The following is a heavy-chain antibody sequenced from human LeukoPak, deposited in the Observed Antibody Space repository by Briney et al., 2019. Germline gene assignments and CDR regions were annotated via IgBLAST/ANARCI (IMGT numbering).Heavy chain of an antibody. CDR3: AKFQVGPLYYFDY. D-gene: IGHD3-10*01. CDR1: GFTFSSYT. Sequence: AGGSLRLSCAASGFTFSSYTMSWVRQAPGKGLEWVSAISGSGGSTYYADSVKGRFTISRDSSKNTLYLQMNSLRAEDTAVYYCAKFQVGPLYYFDYWGQGTLVTVSS. V-gene: IGHV3-23*01. CDR2: ISGSGGST. J-gene: IGHJ4*02.